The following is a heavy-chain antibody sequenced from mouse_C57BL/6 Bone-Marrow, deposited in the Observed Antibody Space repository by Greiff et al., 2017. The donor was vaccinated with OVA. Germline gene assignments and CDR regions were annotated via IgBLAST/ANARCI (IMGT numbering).Heavy chain of an antibody. CDR3: ARVELLWLREDYFDY. CDR2: IYPGSGNT. J-gene: IGHJ2*01. D-gene: IGHD2-2*01. CDR1: GYSFTSYY. Sequence: VQLQQSGPELVKPGASVKISCKASGYSFTSYYIHWVKQRPGQGLEWIGWIYPGSGNTKYNEKFKGKATLTADTSSSTAYMQLSSLTSEDSAVYYCARVELLWLREDYFDYWGQGTTLTVSS. V-gene: IGHV1-66*01.